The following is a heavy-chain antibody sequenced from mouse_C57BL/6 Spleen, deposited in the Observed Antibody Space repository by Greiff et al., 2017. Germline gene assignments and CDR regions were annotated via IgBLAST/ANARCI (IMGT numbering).Heavy chain of an antibody. Sequence: QVQLQQPGAELVKPGASVKLSCKASGYTFTSYWMHWVKQRPGQGLEWIGMIHPNSGSTNYNEKFKSKATLTVDKSSSTAYMQLSSLTSEDSAVXYCARTTVVANYFDDWGQGTTLTVSS. CDR2: IHPNSGST. CDR3: ARTTVVANYFDD. CDR1: GYTFTSYW. J-gene: IGHJ2*01. D-gene: IGHD1-1*01. V-gene: IGHV1-64*01.